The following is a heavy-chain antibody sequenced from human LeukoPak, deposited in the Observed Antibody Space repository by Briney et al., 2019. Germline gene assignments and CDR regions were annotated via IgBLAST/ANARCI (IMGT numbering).Heavy chain of an antibody. CDR1: GFTFSSYA. J-gene: IGHJ5*02. Sequence: GGSLRLSCAASGFTFSSYAMSWVRQAPGKGLEWVSAISGRGGSTYYADSVKGRFTISRDNSKNTLYLQMNSLRAEDTAVYYCAKAEYSYYYDSSGYYTWGQGTLVTVSS. D-gene: IGHD3-22*01. V-gene: IGHV3-23*01. CDR2: ISGRGGST. CDR3: AKAEYSYYYDSSGYYT.